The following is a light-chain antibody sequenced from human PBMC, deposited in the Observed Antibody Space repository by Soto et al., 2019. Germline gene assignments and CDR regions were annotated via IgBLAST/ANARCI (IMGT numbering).Light chain of an antibody. Sequence: PMTQSPSSLSASVGDRVTITCRASRSISSYLNWYQKKQGKAPKLLIYAASSLQSGVPSRFSGSGSGTDLTITISSLQPEDFATYYCQQSYSTLITFGQGTRLEIK. J-gene: IGKJ5*01. V-gene: IGKV1-39*01. CDR1: RSISSY. CDR3: QQSYSTLIT. CDR2: AAS.